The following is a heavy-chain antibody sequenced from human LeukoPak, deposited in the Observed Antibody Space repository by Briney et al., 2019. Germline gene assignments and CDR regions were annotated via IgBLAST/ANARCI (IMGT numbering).Heavy chain of an antibody. V-gene: IGHV1-2*02. CDR3: ARDHNWGPDY. J-gene: IGHJ4*02. CDR2: IHPGRGDT. CDR1: GYTFTDHY. Sequence: ASVKVTCQALGYTFTDHYFHWLRQAPGQGIEWMGWIHPGRGDTNIAQNFQGRVSLTRDMSISIAYMELSRLTADDTAVYYCARDHNWGPDYWGQGTLVSVSS. D-gene: IGHD7-27*01.